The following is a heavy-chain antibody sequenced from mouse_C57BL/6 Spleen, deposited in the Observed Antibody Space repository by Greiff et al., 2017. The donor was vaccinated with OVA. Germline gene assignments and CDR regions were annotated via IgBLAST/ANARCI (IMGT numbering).Heavy chain of an antibody. CDR3: ARLGDGYSAWFAY. J-gene: IGHJ3*01. Sequence: EVQLVESGGGLVKPGGSLKLSCAASGFTFRDYGMHWVRQAPAKGLEWVAYISSGSSTIYYADTVKGRFTISRDNAKNTLFLQMTSLRSEDTAMYYCARLGDGYSAWFAYWGQGTLVTVSA. V-gene: IGHV5-17*01. CDR2: ISSGSSTI. D-gene: IGHD2-3*01. CDR1: GFTFRDYG.